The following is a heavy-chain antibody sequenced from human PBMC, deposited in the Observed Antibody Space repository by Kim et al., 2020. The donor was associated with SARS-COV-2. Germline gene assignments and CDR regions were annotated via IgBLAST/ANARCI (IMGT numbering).Heavy chain of an antibody. Sequence: SETLSLTCTVSGGSISSYYWSWIRQPPGKGLEWIGYIYYSGSTNYNPSLKSRVTISVDTSKNQFSLKLSSVTAADTAVYYCARCSRRNAAWFDPWGQGTLVTVSS. CDR2: IYYSGST. CDR1: GGSISSYY. J-gene: IGHJ5*02. D-gene: IGHD6-13*01. V-gene: IGHV4-59*08. CDR3: ARCSRRNAAWFDP.